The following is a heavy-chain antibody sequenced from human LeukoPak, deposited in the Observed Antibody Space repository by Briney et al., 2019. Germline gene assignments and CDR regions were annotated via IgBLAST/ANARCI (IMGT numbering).Heavy chain of an antibody. CDR1: GFTFSHYT. Sequence: GGSLRLSCAASGFTFSHYTMHWVRQAPGKGLEWVAVISYDGSHQYSADSVKGRLTISRDNSRHTLFLQMNSLRPEDTAVYYCARARNGTLKYWGQGTLVTVSS. V-gene: IGHV3-30*01. CDR2: ISYDGSHQ. J-gene: IGHJ4*02. CDR3: ARARNGTLKY. D-gene: IGHD1-26*01.